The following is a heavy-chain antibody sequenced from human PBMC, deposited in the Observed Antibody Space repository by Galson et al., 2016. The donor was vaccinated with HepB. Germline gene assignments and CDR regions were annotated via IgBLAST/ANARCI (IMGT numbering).Heavy chain of an antibody. CDR3: ARGDYGGYGLDV. CDR1: GFTFSNYA. V-gene: IGHV3-30*04. D-gene: IGHD4-23*01. Sequence: SLRLSCAASGFTFSNYAMHWVRQAPGKGLEWVAVMSHDGSNKYYADSVKGRFTISRDNSKETLNLQMNSLRPEDTAFYYCARGDYGGYGLDVWGQGTTVTVSS. J-gene: IGHJ6*02. CDR2: MSHDGSNK.